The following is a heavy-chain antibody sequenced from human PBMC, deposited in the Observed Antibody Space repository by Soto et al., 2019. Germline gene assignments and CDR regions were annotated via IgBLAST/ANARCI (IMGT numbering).Heavy chain of an antibody. J-gene: IGHJ5*02. CDR2: FYYSGNT. CDR3: ASQIVVVTATLYNWFDP. D-gene: IGHD2-21*02. CDR1: GVSITSSRYF. Sequence: QLQLQESGPGLVKPSETLSLTCTVSGVSITSSRYFWGWIRQPPGKGLEWIGNFYYSGNTYYNPSLKSRVTMCVDKAKNQFSLKLSSVTGADTAMYYCASQIVVVTATLYNWFDPWGQGTLVTVSS. V-gene: IGHV4-39*01.